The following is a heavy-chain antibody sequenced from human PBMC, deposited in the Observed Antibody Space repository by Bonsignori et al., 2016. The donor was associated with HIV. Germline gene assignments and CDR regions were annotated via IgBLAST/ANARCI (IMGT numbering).Heavy chain of an antibody. Sequence: VRQAPGKGLEWVSVIYSGGSTYYADSVKGRFTISRDNSKNTLYLQMNSLRAEDTAVYYCARDPKGSGPHFDYWGQGTLVTVSS. D-gene: IGHD3-10*01. V-gene: IGHV3-66*01. CDR2: IYSGGST. CDR3: ARDPKGSGPHFDY. J-gene: IGHJ4*02.